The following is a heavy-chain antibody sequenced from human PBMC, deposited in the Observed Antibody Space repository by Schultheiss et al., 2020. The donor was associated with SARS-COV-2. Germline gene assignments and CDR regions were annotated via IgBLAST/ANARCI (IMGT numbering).Heavy chain of an antibody. CDR1: GFTFSSYG. J-gene: IGHJ3*02. CDR2: IWYDGSNK. D-gene: IGHD6-13*01. Sequence: GGSLRLSCAASGFTFSSYGMHWVRQAPGKGLEWVAVIWYDGSNKYYADSVKGRFTIYRDNAKNSLYLQMNSLRAEDTAVYYCARGIAAAIWGQGTMVTVSS. V-gene: IGHV3-33*01. CDR3: ARGIAAAI.